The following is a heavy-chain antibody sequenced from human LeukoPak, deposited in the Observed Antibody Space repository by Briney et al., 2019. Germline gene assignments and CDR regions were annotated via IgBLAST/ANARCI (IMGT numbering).Heavy chain of an antibody. D-gene: IGHD3-3*01. CDR1: GGSFSGYY. CDR3: ARRVWSGDFDY. J-gene: IGHJ4*02. Sequence: SETLSLTCAVYGGSFSGYYWSWIRQPPGKGLEWIGEINHSGSTNYNPSLKSRVTISVDTSKNQFSLKLSSVTAADTAVYYCARRVWSGDFDYWGQGTLVTVSS. V-gene: IGHV4-34*01. CDR2: INHSGST.